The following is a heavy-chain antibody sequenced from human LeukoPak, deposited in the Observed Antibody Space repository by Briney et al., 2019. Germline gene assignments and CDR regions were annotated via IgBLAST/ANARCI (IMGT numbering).Heavy chain of an antibody. V-gene: IGHV1-69*01. Sequence: ASVKVSCKASGGTFSSYAISWVRQAPGQGLEWMGGIIPIFGTANYAQKFQGRVTITADESTSTAYMELNSLRSEDTAVYYCARTGRWLQLSWFDYWGQGTLVTVSS. CDR3: ARTGRWLQLSWFDY. CDR2: IIPIFGTA. J-gene: IGHJ4*02. D-gene: IGHD5-24*01. CDR1: GGTFSSYA.